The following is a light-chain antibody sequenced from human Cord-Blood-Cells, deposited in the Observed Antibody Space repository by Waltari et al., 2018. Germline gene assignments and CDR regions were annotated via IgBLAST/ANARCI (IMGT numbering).Light chain of an antibody. Sequence: DNHMAQAPSSLSGSVGDRVTTTCRASQSISSYLNWYQQKPGKAPKLLIYGASTMHSGIPARFSGSGSGTDFTLTISSLQSEDFAVYYCQQYYSRPFTFGHGTKLDIK. CDR1: QSISSY. J-gene: IGKJ2*01. V-gene: IGKV1-39*01. CDR2: GAS. CDR3: QQYYSRPFT.